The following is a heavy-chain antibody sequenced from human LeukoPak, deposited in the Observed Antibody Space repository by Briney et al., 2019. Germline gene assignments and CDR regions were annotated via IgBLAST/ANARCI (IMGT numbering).Heavy chain of an antibody. J-gene: IGHJ4*02. CDR1: GFTVSSNY. CDR3: ARDFSGAVWFGEP. D-gene: IGHD3-10*01. CDR2: FYSGSTT. Sequence: GGSLRLSCAASGFTVSSNYMSWVRQAPGKGLEWVSLFYSGSTTYYRDSVKGRFTISRDNSKNTVYLQMNSLRAEDTAVYYCARDFSGAVWFGEPRGQGTLVTVSS. V-gene: IGHV3-53*01.